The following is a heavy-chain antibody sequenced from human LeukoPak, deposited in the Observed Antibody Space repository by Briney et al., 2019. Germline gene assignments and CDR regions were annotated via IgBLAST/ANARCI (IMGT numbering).Heavy chain of an antibody. J-gene: IGHJ6*02. CDR2: ISSSSSYI. D-gene: IGHD6-13*01. CDR3: ARDDSLVPGIAAAGPLNYYYYYGMDV. CDR1: GFTFSSYS. Sequence: GGSLRLSCAASGFTFSSYSMNWVRQAPGKGLEWVSSISSSSSYIYYADSVKGRFTISRDNAKNSLYLQMNSLRAEDTAVYYCARDDSLVPGIAAAGPLNYYYYYGMDVWGQGTTVTVSS. V-gene: IGHV3-21*01.